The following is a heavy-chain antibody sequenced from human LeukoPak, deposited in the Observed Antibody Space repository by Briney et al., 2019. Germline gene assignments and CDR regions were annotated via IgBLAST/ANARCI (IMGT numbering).Heavy chain of an antibody. CDR2: IYTRDGST. CDR1: GYTFTSNY. Sequence: ASVKVSCKASGYTFTSNYIHWVRQAPGQGLEWMGMIYTRDGSTSYAQKFQGRVTVTRDTSTSTVHMELSGLRSEDTAVYYCARDQEGFDYWGQGTLVTVSS. CDR3: ARDQEGFDY. V-gene: IGHV1-46*01. J-gene: IGHJ4*02.